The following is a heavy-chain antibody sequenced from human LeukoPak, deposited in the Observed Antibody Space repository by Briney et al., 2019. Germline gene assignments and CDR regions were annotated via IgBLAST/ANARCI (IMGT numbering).Heavy chain of an antibody. V-gene: IGHV3-48*01. CDR1: GFTFSSYS. J-gene: IGHJ3*02. D-gene: IGHD6-6*01. CDR2: ISSSGSTI. Sequence: GGSLRLSCAASGFTFSSYSMNWVRQAPGKGLEWVSSISSSGSTIYYADSVRGRFTISRDNAKNSLYLQMNSLRAEDTAVYYCARRGRAAHAFDIWGQGTMVTVSS. CDR3: ARRGRAAHAFDI.